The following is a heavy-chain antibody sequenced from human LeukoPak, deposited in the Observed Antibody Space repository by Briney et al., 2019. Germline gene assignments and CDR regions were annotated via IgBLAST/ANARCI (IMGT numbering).Heavy chain of an antibody. J-gene: IGHJ5*02. CDR2: IYYSGST. Sequence: SETLSLTCTVSGGSISSYYWSWIRQPPGKGLEWIGYIYYSGSTNYNPSLKSRVTISVDTSKNQFSLQLNSVTPEDTAVYYCARERYSVPGVGFDPWGQGTLVTVSS. V-gene: IGHV4-59*12. D-gene: IGHD1-26*01. CDR3: ARERYSVPGVGFDP. CDR1: GGSISSYY.